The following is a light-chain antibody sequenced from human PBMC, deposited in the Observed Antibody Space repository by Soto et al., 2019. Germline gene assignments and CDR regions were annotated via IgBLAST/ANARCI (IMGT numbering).Light chain of an antibody. CDR2: GAS. CDR3: QQYGSSPNT. J-gene: IGKJ5*01. CDR1: QSVSSSY. V-gene: IGKV3-20*01. Sequence: EIVWTQSPGTLSLSPGERATLSCRASQSVSSSYLAWYQQKPGQAPRLLIYGASSTATGIPDRFSGSGSGTDFTLTISRLEPEDFAVYYCQQYGSSPNTFGQGTRLEIK.